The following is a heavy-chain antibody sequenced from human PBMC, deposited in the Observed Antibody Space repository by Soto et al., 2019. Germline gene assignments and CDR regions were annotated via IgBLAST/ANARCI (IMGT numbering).Heavy chain of an antibody. J-gene: IGHJ4*02. Sequence: SETLSLTCTVSGGSISSYYWSWIRQPPGKGLEWIGYIYYSGSANYNPSLKSRVTISVDTSKNQFSLRLSSVTAADTAVYYCASTVTTSTFDYWGQGTLVTVSS. V-gene: IGHV4-59*08. CDR3: ASTVTTSTFDY. D-gene: IGHD4-17*01. CDR2: IYYSGSA. CDR1: GGSISSYY.